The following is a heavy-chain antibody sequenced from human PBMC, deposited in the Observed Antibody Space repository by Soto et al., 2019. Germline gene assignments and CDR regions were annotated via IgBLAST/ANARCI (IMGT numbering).Heavy chain of an antibody. Sequence: PGGSLRLSCAASGFTFSSYGMHWVRQAQGKGLEWVAVIWYDGGNKYYADSVKGRFTISRDNSKNTLYLQMNGLRAEDTAVYYRAREECSRTTCYTSYDYWGQGTLVTVSS. V-gene: IGHV3-33*01. CDR3: AREECSRTTCYTSYDY. D-gene: IGHD2-2*02. J-gene: IGHJ4*02. CDR1: GFTFSSYG. CDR2: IWYDGGNK.